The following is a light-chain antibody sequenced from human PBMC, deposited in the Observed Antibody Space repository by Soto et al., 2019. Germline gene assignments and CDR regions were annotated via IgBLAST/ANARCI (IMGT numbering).Light chain of an antibody. J-gene: IGKJ2*01. CDR3: HQRYSWPHT. Sequence: EILLTQSPATLSLSPGERATLSCRASHSVSSYLAWYQEKPGQPPRLLISEASNRATGIPARFSSSGSGTDFTLTISSLETEDFAVYFCHQRYSWPHTFGQGTKLEI. V-gene: IGKV3-11*01. CDR2: EAS. CDR1: HSVSSY.